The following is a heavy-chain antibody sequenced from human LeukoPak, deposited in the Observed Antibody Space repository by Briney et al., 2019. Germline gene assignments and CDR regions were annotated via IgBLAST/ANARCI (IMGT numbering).Heavy chain of an antibody. Sequence: GGSLRLSCAVSGFTFRSSPMGWVRQAPGKGLEWVSSIHAGGEDPFCADSVQGRCTISRDNSKNMLFLQLNSLRVEDTAIYVCTKGGHHYNPFYNWGQGTLVTVSS. CDR3: TKGGHHYNPFYN. V-gene: IGHV3-23*01. J-gene: IGHJ4*02. D-gene: IGHD3-22*01. CDR2: IHAGGEDP. CDR1: GFTFRSSP.